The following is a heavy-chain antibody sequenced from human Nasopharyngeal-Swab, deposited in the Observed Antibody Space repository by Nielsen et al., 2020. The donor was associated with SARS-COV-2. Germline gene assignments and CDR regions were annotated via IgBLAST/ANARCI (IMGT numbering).Heavy chain of an antibody. Sequence: ESLKISCAASGFTVSTNYMSWVRQPPGKGLEWIGSIYYSGSTYYNPSLKSRVTISVDTSKNQFSLKLSSVTAADTAVYYCARVVVWSSWPYDYWGQGTLVTVSS. V-gene: IGHV4-39*07. CDR1: GFTVSTNY. D-gene: IGHD6-13*01. CDR2: IYYSGST. CDR3: ARVVVWSSWPYDY. J-gene: IGHJ4*02.